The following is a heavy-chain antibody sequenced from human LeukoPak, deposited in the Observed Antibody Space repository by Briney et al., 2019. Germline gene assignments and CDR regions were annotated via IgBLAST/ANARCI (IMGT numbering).Heavy chain of an antibody. J-gene: IGHJ3*02. CDR3: ARVDDLVAFDI. D-gene: IGHD2-2*03. Sequence: GGSLRLSCAASGFTFSSYAMSWVRQAPGKGLEWVAVISDDGSNKYYADSVKGRFTISRDNSKNTLYLQMNSLRAEDTAVYYCARVDDLVAFDIWGQGTMVTVSS. CDR1: GFTFSSYA. CDR2: ISDDGSNK. V-gene: IGHV3-30*04.